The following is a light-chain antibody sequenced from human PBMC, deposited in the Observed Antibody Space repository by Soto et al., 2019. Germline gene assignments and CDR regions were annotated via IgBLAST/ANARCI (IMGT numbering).Light chain of an antibody. Sequence: EIVLTQSPGTLSLSPGERATLSCRASQSVSNNYLAWYQQKPGQAPRLLIYGASSRATGIPDRFSGSGSGTDFTLTISRLEPEDFAVYYSQQYGSSGTFGQGTKVDI. V-gene: IGKV3-20*01. J-gene: IGKJ1*01. CDR1: QSVSNNY. CDR3: QQYGSSGT. CDR2: GAS.